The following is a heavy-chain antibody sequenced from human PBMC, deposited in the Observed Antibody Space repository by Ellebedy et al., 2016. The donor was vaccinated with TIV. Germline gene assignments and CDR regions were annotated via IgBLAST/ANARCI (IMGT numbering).Heavy chain of an antibody. CDR3: ARDGSYRDAFDI. CDR1: GFTVSSNY. CDR2: IYSGGST. J-gene: IGHJ3*02. D-gene: IGHD1-26*01. Sequence: GESLKISCAASGFTVSSNYMSSVRPAPGKGLEWVSVIYSGGSTYYADSVKGRFTISRDNSKNTLYLQMNSLRAEDTAVYYCARDGSYRDAFDIWGQGTMVTVSS. V-gene: IGHV3-53*01.